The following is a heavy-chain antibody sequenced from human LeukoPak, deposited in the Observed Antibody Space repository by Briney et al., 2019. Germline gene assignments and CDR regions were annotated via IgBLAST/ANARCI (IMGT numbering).Heavy chain of an antibody. V-gene: IGHV3-66*01. CDR1: GFTFSITS. CDR3: ARVQFQWFDP. CDR2: IYSGGDT. J-gene: IGHJ5*02. Sequence: GGSLRLSCPASGFTFSITSLPWVRRAPGKGLECVSVIYSGGDTYYADSVKGRFTIARDNSKKTLYLQMNNLRVKDTAVYYCARVQFQWFDPWGQGTLVTVSS. D-gene: IGHD6-19*01.